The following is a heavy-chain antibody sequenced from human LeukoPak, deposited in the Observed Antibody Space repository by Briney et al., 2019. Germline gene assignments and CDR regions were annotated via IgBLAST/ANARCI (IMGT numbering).Heavy chain of an antibody. CDR2: ISSSSTNI. CDR3: ARDDIAVAGTELDY. D-gene: IGHD6-19*01. CDR1: GFTFSNYN. V-gene: IGHV3-21*01. J-gene: IGHJ4*02. Sequence: GGSLRLSCAASGFTFSNYNLNWVRQAPGKGLEWVSYISSSSTNIYYTDSVKGRFTISRDNAKNSLFLQMSSLRAEDTAVYYCARDDIAVAGTELDYWGQGTLVTVSS.